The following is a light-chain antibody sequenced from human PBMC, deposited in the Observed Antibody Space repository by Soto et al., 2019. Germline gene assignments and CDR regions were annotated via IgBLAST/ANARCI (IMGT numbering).Light chain of an antibody. V-gene: IGLV3-25*02. CDR3: QSADSSAYV. J-gene: IGLJ1*01. CDR1: ALPKQY. CDR2: KDS. Sequence: SSELTQPPSVSVSPGQTARITCSGDALPKQYAYWYQQKPGQAPVLVIYKDSERPSGIPERFSGSSSGTTVTLTISGVQAEDEADYYCQSADSSAYVFGTGTKVTVL.